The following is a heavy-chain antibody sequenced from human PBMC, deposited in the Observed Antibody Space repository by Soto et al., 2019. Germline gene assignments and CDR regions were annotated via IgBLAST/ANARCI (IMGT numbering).Heavy chain of an antibody. V-gene: IGHV3-23*01. J-gene: IGHJ3*01. CDR2: ITGSGT. D-gene: IGHD4-17*01. Sequence: GGSLKISCAASGFTFNNYAMSWVRQAPGKGLEWVSGITGSGTYYADSVKGRFTVSRDSSKNTLSLQMNSLRAEDTAVYYCAKDPNTDYVGAFEFWGHGTMVTVSS. CDR3: AKDPNTDYVGAFEF. CDR1: GFTFNNYA.